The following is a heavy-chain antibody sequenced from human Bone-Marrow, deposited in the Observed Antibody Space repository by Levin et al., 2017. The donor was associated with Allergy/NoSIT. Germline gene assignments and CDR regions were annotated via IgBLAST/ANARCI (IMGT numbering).Heavy chain of an antibody. Sequence: EASVKVSCAASGFPFSSYWMSWVRQAPGKGLEWVATIRQDGIEKLYVDSVKGRFTISRDNAQNSLHLQMNSLRAEDTAVYFCARVSTGSSRDYWGQGTLVTVSS. D-gene: IGHD1-1*01. CDR2: IRQDGIEK. J-gene: IGHJ4*02. V-gene: IGHV3-7*01. CDR1: GFPFSSYW. CDR3: ARVSTGSSRDY.